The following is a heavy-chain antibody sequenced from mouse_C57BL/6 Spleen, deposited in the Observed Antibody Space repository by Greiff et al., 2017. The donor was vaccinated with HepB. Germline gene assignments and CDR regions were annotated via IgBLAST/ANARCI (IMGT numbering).Heavy chain of an antibody. CDR3: AYLFDY. CDR2: INPYNGGT. V-gene: IGHV1-19*01. CDR1: GYTFTDYY. Sequence: VHVKQSGPVLVKPGASVKMSCKASGYTFTDYYMNWVKQSHGKSLEWIGVINPYNGGTSYNQKFKGKATLTVDKSSSTAYMELNSLTSEDSAVYYCAYLFDYWGQGTTLTVSS. J-gene: IGHJ2*01.